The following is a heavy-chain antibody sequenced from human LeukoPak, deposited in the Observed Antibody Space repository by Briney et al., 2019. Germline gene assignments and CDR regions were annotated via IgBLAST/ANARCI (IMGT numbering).Heavy chain of an antibody. CDR2: IQYTGST. V-gene: IGHV4-59*01. CDR3: ARGGYYGSGNDFRFEP. D-gene: IGHD3-10*01. J-gene: IGHJ5*02. Sequence: SETLSLTCTLSVGSISIYYWSCIRQSPGKGLECIGYIQYTGSTNYNPSLKSRVTISVQTSKNQFSMKLKSVTAEDTAVYYCARGGYYGSGNDFRFEPWGEGTLVTVSS. CDR1: VGSISIYY.